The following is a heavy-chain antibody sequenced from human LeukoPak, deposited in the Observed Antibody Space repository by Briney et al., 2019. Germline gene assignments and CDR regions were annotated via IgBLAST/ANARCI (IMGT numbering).Heavy chain of an antibody. CDR2: INPSGGST. CDR3: ARLLFSRVTGTRVDWFDP. V-gene: IGHV1-46*01. J-gene: IGHJ5*02. CDR1: GYTFTNYY. D-gene: IGHD6-19*01. Sequence: ASVKVSCKASGYTFTNYYMHWVRQAPGQGLEWIGVINPSGGSTSYAQKFQGRVTMTRDTSTSTAYMELSSLRSDDTAVYYCARLLFSRVTGTRVDWFDPWGQGTLVTVSS.